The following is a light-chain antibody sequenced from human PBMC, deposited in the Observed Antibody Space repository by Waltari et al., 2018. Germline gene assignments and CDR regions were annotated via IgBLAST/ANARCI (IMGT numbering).Light chain of an antibody. J-gene: IGKJ3*01. Sequence: DIQMTQSPSTLSASVGDRVTITCRASQSISTWLAWYQQKQGKAPKLLIYKASNLESGVPSRFSGSGSETEFTLTITSLQPDDFATYYCQQYKSYLIFTFGPGTKVELK. CDR1: QSISTW. CDR2: KAS. CDR3: QQYKSYLIFT. V-gene: IGKV1-5*03.